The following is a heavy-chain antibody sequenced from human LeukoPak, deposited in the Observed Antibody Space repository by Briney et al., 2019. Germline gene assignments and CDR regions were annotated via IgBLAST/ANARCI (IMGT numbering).Heavy chain of an antibody. CDR1: GGSISSYY. J-gene: IGHJ5*02. Sequence: SETLSLTCTVSGGSISSYYWSWIRQPPGKGLEWIGYIYYSGSTNYNPSLKSRVTISVDTSKNQFSLKLSSVTAADTAVYYCAREDCSGGSCHWFDPWGQGILVTVSS. CDR3: AREDCSGGSCHWFDP. CDR2: IYYSGST. V-gene: IGHV4-59*01. D-gene: IGHD2-15*01.